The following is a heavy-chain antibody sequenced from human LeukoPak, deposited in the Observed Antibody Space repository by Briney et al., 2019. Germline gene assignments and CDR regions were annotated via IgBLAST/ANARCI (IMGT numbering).Heavy chain of an antibody. Sequence: GGSLRLSCAASGFTFSNAWMNWVRQAPGKGLEWVSSIAGSSGYISYADSVKGRFTISRDNAKKSLYLQMTSLTAEDTAVYYCARDRGAYCGGDCYLGFDYWGRGTLVTVSS. V-gene: IGHV3-21*01. CDR2: IAGSSGYI. J-gene: IGHJ4*01. CDR3: ARDRGAYCGGDCYLGFDY. CDR1: GFTFSNAW. D-gene: IGHD2-21*02.